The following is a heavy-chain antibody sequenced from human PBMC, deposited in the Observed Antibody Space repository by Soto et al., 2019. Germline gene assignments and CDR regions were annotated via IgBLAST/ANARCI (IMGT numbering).Heavy chain of an antibody. Sequence: QVQLVQSGAEVKKPGSSVKVSCKASGGTFSRYTISWVRQAPGQGLEWMGRIIPILGIANYAQKFQGRVTITADKSTSTAYMELSSLRSEDTAVYYCATTAVAAVSWFDPWGQGTLVTVSS. J-gene: IGHJ5*02. V-gene: IGHV1-69*02. CDR2: IIPILGIA. D-gene: IGHD6-19*01. CDR1: GGTFSRYT. CDR3: ATTAVAAVSWFDP.